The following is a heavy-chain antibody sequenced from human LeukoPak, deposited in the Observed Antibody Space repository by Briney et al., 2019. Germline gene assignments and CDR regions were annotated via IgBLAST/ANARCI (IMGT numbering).Heavy chain of an antibody. Sequence: ASVKVSCKASGYTFTSYGISRVRQAPGQGLEWMGWISAYNGNTNYAQKLQGRVTMTTDTSTSTAYVELRSLRSDDTAVYYCARDLPTTREVDNWGQGTLVTVSS. D-gene: IGHD4-17*01. CDR3: ARDLPTTREVDN. J-gene: IGHJ4*02. CDR2: ISAYNGNT. CDR1: GYTFTSYG. V-gene: IGHV1-18*01.